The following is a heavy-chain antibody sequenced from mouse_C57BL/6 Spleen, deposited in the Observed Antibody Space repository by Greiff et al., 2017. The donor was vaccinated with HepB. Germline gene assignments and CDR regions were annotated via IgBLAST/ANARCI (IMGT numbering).Heavy chain of an antibody. CDR2: IYPGDGDT. CDR3: ARRAVVAQGDY. D-gene: IGHD1-1*01. Sequence: VQLQQSGASVKISCKASGYAFSCYWMNWVKQRPGKGLEWIGQIYPGDGDTNYNGKFKGKATLTADKSSSTAYMQLSSLTSEDSAVYFCARRAVVAQGDYWGQGTTLTVSS. CDR1: GYAFSCYW. V-gene: IGHV1-80*01. J-gene: IGHJ2*01.